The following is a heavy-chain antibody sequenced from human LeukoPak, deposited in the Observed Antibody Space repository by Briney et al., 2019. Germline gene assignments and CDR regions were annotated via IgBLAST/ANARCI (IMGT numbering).Heavy chain of an antibody. V-gene: IGHV3-21*01. D-gene: IGHD2-2*01. J-gene: IGHJ4*02. CDR3: ARETYCTNTSCPIGDHFDY. Sequence: GSLRLSCEASGFTFSTYNMNWVRQAPGKRLEWVSSITSSSSYVFYADSVKGRFTISRDNAKNSLYLQMNSLRAEDTAVYYCARETYCTNTSCPIGDHFDYWGQGTLVTVSS. CDR1: GFTFSTYN. CDR2: ITSSSSYV.